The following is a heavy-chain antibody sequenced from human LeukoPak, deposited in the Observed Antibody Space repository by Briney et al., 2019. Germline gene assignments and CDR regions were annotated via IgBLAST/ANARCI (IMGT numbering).Heavy chain of an antibody. CDR3: ARGYKDWFDP. Sequence: SVKVSCKASGGTFSSYAISWVRQAPGQGLEWMGGIIPIFGTANYAQKFQGRVTITTDESTSTAYMELRSLRSDDTAVYYCARGYKDWFDPWGQGTLVTVSS. J-gene: IGHJ5*02. V-gene: IGHV1-69*05. CDR1: GGTFSSYA. D-gene: IGHD1-14*01. CDR2: IIPIFGTA.